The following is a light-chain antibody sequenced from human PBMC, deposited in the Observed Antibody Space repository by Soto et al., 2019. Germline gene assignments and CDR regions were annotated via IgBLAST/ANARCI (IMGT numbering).Light chain of an antibody. CDR1: RDIAGY. CDR2: GAS. V-gene: IGKV1-12*01. Sequence: DIQVTQSPSSVSASVGDRVTITCRASRDIAGYLAWYQHKPGRTPELLIHGASRLQSGVPARFSGSGSGTDFTLTISRLEPEDLAVYYCQQYDNSVWTFGQGTKVEIK. J-gene: IGKJ1*01. CDR3: QQYDNSVWT.